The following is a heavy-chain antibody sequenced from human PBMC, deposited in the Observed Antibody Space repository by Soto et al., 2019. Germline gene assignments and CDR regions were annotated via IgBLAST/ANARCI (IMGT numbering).Heavy chain of an antibody. J-gene: IGHJ2*01. Sequence: SSETLSLTCAVSGYSINNDYYWGWIRQPPGRGLEYIGSIYRSGSTYYSPSLKSRVTISLDTSKNQFSLHLNSVTAADTAVYYCAREARTLEWYLDLWGRGTLVTVSS. CDR3: AREARTLEWYLDL. CDR1: GYSINNDYY. CDR2: IYRSGST. D-gene: IGHD6-6*01. V-gene: IGHV4-38-2*01.